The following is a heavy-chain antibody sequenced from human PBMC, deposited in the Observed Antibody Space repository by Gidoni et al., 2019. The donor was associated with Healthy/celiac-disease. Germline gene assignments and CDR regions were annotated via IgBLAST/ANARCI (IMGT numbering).Heavy chain of an antibody. CDR1: GFTFSSYG. J-gene: IGHJ4*02. Sequence: QVQLVESGGGVVQPGRSLRLSCAASGFTFSSYGMHWVRQAPGKGLEWVAVISYDGSNKYYADSVKGRFTISRDNSKNTLYLQMNSLRAEDTAVYYCAKGRQVAGTKGLGGYFDYWGQGTLVTVSS. V-gene: IGHV3-30*18. D-gene: IGHD6-19*01. CDR3: AKGRQVAGTKGLGGYFDY. CDR2: ISYDGSNK.